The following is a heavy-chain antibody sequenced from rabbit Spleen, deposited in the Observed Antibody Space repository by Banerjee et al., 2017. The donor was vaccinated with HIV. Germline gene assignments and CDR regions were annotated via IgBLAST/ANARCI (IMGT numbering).Heavy chain of an antibody. CDR3: ARDLTDAIGWNFGW. CDR2: IYGDSGGWI. Sequence: QSLEESGGDLVKPEGSLTLTCTASGFTLSRHWMCWVRQAPGKGLEWIACIYGDSGGWIYYASWATGRFTISKASSTTVTLQMTSLTAADTATYFCARDLTDAIGWNFGWWGQGTLVTVS. D-gene: IGHD4-1*01. J-gene: IGHJ4*01. CDR1: GFTLSRHW. V-gene: IGHV1S40*01.